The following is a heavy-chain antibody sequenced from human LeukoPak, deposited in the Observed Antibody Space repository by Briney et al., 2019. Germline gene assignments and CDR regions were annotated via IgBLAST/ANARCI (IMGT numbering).Heavy chain of an antibody. Sequence: GGSLRLSCAASGFTFDDYAMHWVRQAPGKGLEWVSGISWNSGSIGYADSVKGRFTISRDNAKNSLYLQMNSLRAEDTAVYYCARDQLGYAYWGQGTLVTVSS. CDR3: ARDQLGYAY. CDR1: GFTFDDYA. V-gene: IGHV3-9*01. J-gene: IGHJ4*02. CDR2: ISWNSGSI. D-gene: IGHD2-15*01.